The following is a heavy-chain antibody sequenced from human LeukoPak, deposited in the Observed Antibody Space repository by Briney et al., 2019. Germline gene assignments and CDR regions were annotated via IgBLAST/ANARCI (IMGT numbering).Heavy chain of an antibody. CDR1: GFTFSSYA. CDR3: ARDARIYYGSGSHLNWFDP. CDR2: ISYDGSNK. J-gene: IGHJ5*02. D-gene: IGHD3-10*01. Sequence: GGSLRLSCAASGFTFSSYAMHWVRQAPGKGLEWVAVISYDGSNKYYADSVKGRFTVSRDNAKNSLYLQMASLRAEDTAVYYCARDARIYYGSGSHLNWFDPWGQGTLVTVSS. V-gene: IGHV3-30*04.